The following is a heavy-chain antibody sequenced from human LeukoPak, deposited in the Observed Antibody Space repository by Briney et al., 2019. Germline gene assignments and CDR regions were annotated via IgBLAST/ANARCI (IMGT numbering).Heavy chain of an antibody. CDR1: GFTFSDHY. CDR2: IRNKARSYTT. J-gene: IGHJ4*02. Sequence: GGSLRLSCAASGFTFSDHYMDWVRQAPGKGLEWVGRIRNKARSYTTEYAASVKGRFTVSRDDSKNSLYLQMNSLKTEDTAVYYCARAGYSSNYYAGDYWGQGTLVTVSS. D-gene: IGHD6-13*01. V-gene: IGHV3-72*01. CDR3: ARAGYSSNYYAGDY.